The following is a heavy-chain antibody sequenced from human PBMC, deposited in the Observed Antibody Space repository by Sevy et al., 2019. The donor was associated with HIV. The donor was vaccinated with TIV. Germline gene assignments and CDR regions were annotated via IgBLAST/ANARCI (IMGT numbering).Heavy chain of an antibody. J-gene: IGHJ4*02. CDR3: ATGREYYDENSGYFDY. V-gene: IGHV1-24*01. CDR2: FDPEDGEI. D-gene: IGHD3-22*01. Sequence: ASVKVSCKISGYRLSELSMHWVRQAPGKGLEWMGRFDPEDGEIIYAQKFQGRVTVTEDTSTDTAYMELSRLRSEDPAVYYCATGREYYDENSGYFDYWGPGTLVTVSS. CDR1: GYRLSELS.